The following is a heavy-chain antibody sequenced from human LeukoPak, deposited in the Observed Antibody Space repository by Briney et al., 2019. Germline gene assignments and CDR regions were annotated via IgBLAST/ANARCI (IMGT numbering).Heavy chain of an antibody. D-gene: IGHD6-19*01. CDR2: IKQDGSEK. V-gene: IGHV3-7*01. Sequence: GGSLRLSCAASGFTFSSYWMSWVRQAPGKGLEWVANIKQDGSEKYYVDSVKGRFTISRDNAKNSLYLQMNSLRAEDTAVYYCARDRGWYDNAFDIWGQGTMVTVSS. J-gene: IGHJ3*02. CDR3: ARDRGWYDNAFDI. CDR1: GFTFSSYW.